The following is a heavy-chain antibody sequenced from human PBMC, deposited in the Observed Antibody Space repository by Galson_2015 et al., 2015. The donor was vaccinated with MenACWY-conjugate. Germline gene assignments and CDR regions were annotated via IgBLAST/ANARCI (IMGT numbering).Heavy chain of an antibody. CDR2: IKQDGCEK. Sequence: SLRLSCAASGFTFSSYWMSWVRQAPGKGLEWVANIKQDGCEKYYVDSVKGRFTISRDNAKNSLYLQMNSLRAEDTAVYYCARDTGCSSTSCYYYFDYWGQGTLVTVSS. CDR1: GFTFSSYW. J-gene: IGHJ4*02. D-gene: IGHD2-2*01. V-gene: IGHV3-7*03. CDR3: ARDTGCSSTSCYYYFDY.